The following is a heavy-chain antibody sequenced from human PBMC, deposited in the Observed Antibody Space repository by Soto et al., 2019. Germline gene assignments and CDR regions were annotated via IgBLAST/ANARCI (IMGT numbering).Heavy chain of an antibody. V-gene: IGHV4-34*01. CDR2: INHSGNT. Sequence: SDTLSLTCAVYGGSFTGYYWNWIRQPPGKGLEWIGEINHSGNTNYNPSLKSRVTISVDTSKNQFSLKLSSVTAADTAVYYCARGRYCISTSCYSSFDHWGQGTLVTVSS. J-gene: IGHJ4*02. D-gene: IGHD2-2*01. CDR3: ARGRYCISTSCYSSFDH. CDR1: GGSFTGYY.